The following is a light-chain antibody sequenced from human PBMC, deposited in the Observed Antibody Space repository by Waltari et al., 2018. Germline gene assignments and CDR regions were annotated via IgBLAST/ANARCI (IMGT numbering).Light chain of an antibody. Sequence: SALTQPASMSGSPGQSLTIPCPGTDNDIPHYNYFPWYQQHPGKVPKLIIYDVTLRPSGVSYRFSGSKSGNTASLSISALQAEDEAGYYCSSYTTRGTVVFGGGTTLTV. J-gene: IGLJ2*01. CDR3: SSYTTRGTVV. CDR2: DVT. CDR1: DNDIPHYNY. V-gene: IGLV2-14*01.